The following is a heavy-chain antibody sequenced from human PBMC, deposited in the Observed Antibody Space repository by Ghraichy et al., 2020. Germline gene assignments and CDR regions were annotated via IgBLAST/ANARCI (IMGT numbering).Heavy chain of an antibody. J-gene: IGHJ6*02. CDR1: GGSISTYY. CDR2: IYYSGST. CDR3: ARAYYGSGTYSRGVHYYGMDV. Sequence: SETLSLTCTVSGGSISTYYWSWIRQPPGKGLEWIGYIYYSGSTNYNPSLKSRVTISADTSKNQFSLKLSSVTAADTAVYYCARAYYGSGTYSRGVHYYGMDVWGQGTTVTVSS. D-gene: IGHD3-10*01. V-gene: IGHV4-59*01.